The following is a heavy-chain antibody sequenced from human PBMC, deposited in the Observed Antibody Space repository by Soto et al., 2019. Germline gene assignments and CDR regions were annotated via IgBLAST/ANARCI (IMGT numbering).Heavy chain of an antibody. CDR2: INSDGSST. J-gene: IGHJ6*02. CDR1: GFTFSSYW. Sequence: GGSLRLSCAASGFTFSSYWMHWVRQAPGKGLVWVSRINSDGSSTSYADSVKGRFTISRDNAKNTLYLQMNSLRAEDTAVYYCARGPPYYDFWSGYYSDYYYGMDVWGQGTTVTVSS. CDR3: ARGPPYYDFWSGYYSDYYYGMDV. D-gene: IGHD3-3*01. V-gene: IGHV3-74*01.